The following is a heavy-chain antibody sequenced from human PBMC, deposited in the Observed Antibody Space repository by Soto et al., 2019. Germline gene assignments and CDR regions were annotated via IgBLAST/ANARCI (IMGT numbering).Heavy chain of an antibody. CDR1: DFTFSNYA. CDR3: AKGGAYSTSSSDS. CDR2: ISASAATT. Sequence: LRLSCAASDFTFSNYAMNWVRQAPGKGLEWVSAISASAATTYYADSVKGRFAVSRDNSKSTLYLQMTSLRPEDTAVYYCAKGGAYSTSSSDSWGHGTLVTVSS. D-gene: IGHD6-6*01. J-gene: IGHJ5*01. V-gene: IGHV3-23*01.